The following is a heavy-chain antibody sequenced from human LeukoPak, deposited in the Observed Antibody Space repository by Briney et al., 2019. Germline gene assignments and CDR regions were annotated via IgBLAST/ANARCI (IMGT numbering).Heavy chain of an antibody. Sequence: PGGSLRLSCAASGFTFSSYWMHWVRQAPGKGLVWVSHIKTDGSSTNYAESVKGRFTISRDNAKNTVYLQMNSLRAEDTAVYSCARGKQYSTGWYYFDYWGQGTLVTVSS. CDR2: IKTDGSST. J-gene: IGHJ4*02. V-gene: IGHV3-74*01. D-gene: IGHD6-19*01. CDR1: GFTFSSYW. CDR3: ARGKQYSTGWYYFDY.